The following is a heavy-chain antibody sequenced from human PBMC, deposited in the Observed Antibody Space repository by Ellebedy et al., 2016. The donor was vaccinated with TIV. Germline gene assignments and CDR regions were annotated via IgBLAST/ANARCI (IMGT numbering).Heavy chain of an antibody. D-gene: IGHD3-16*01. V-gene: IGHV3-7*01. CDR3: ARDLNWGTT. CDR2: INPDGSAK. CDR1: GFTFSNDW. Sequence: GGSLRLSXAASGFTFSNDWMTWVRQAPGKGLEWVANINPDGSAKYCVGSVEGRFSISRDNAKNSLYLQMTSLRAEDTALYYCARDLNWGTTWGQGTLVTVSS. J-gene: IGHJ5*02.